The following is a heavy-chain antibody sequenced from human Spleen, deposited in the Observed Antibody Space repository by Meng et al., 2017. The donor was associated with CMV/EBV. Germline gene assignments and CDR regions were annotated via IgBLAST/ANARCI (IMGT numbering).Heavy chain of an antibody. CDR2: ISAYNGNT. D-gene: IGHD5-24*01. V-gene: IGHV1-18*01. J-gene: IGHJ5*02. Sequence: ASVKVSCKASGYTFTSYGISWVRQAPGQGLEWMGWISAYNGNTNYAQKLQGRVTMTTDTSTSTAYIELRSLRSDDTAVYYCARERRDGYNAPWFDPWGQGTLVTVSS. CDR3: ARERRDGYNAPWFDP. CDR1: GYTFTSYG.